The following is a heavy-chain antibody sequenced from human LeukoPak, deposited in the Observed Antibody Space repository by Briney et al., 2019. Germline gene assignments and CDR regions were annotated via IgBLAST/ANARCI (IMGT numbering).Heavy chain of an antibody. CDR3: ARDRGVTMVRGVIDSFDY. D-gene: IGHD3-10*01. V-gene: IGHV1-3*01. J-gene: IGHJ4*02. CDR2: INAGNGNT. CDR1: GYTFTNYA. Sequence: ASVKVSCKASGYTFTNYAMQWVRQAPGQRLEWMGWINAGNGNTKYSQKFQGRVTITRDTSASIAYMKLSSLRSEDTAVYYCARDRGVTMVRGVIDSFDYWGQGTLDTVSS.